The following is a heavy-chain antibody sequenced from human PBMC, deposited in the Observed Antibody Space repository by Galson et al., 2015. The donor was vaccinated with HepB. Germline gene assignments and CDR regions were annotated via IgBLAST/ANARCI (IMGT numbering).Heavy chain of an antibody. D-gene: IGHD3-22*01. CDR1: GFTFSSYA. CDR2: ISYDGSNK. J-gene: IGHJ1*01. CDR3: ASRGPNYYDSSGPSGEYFQH. V-gene: IGHV3-30*04. Sequence: SLRLSCAASGFTFSSYAMHWVRQAPGKGLEWVAVISYDGSNKYYADSVKGRFTISRDNSKNTLYLQMNSLRAEDTAVYYCASRGPNYYDSSGPSGEYFQHWGQGTLVTVSS.